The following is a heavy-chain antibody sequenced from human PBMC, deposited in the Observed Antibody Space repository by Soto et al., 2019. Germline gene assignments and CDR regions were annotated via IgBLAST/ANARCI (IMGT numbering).Heavy chain of an antibody. D-gene: IGHD3-22*01. Sequence: PGGSLRLSCAASGFSFSTSTMHWVSLTAGKGLEWVALVSDYGSNADYADSVQGRFTISRDNSKNTLFLQMDSLRPEDTAIYYCSGVRPGDNGYPFFDYWGQGTLVTVSS. CDR3: SGVRPGDNGYPFFDY. CDR1: GFSFSTST. V-gene: IGHV3-30-3*01. J-gene: IGHJ4*02. CDR2: VSDYGSNA.